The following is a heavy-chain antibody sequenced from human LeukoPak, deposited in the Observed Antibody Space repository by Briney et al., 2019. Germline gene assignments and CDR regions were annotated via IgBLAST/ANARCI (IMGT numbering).Heavy chain of an antibody. V-gene: IGHV4-59*08. CDR2: IYYSGST. CDR3: ARQSRVPEKVAATPFDY. CDR1: GGSISSYY. Sequence: SETLSLTCTVSGGSISSYYWSWIRQPPGKGLEWIGYIYYSGSTNYNPSLKSRVTISVDTSKNQFSLKLSSVTAADTAVYYCARQSRVPEKVAATPFDYWGQGTLVTVSS. D-gene: IGHD2-15*01. J-gene: IGHJ4*02.